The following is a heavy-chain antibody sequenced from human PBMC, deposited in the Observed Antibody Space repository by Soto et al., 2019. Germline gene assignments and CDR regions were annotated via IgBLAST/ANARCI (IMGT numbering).Heavy chain of an antibody. CDR1: GGSFSGYY. Sequence: QVQLQQWGAGLLKPSETLSLTCAVYGGSFSGYYWSWIRQPPGKGLEWIGEINHSGSTNYNPSLKSRVTISVDSSKNQCSLKLSSVTAADTAVYYCARGGPRYSSGWYPYYYYGMDVWGQGTTVTVSS. J-gene: IGHJ6*02. CDR3: ARGGPRYSSGWYPYYYYGMDV. D-gene: IGHD6-19*01. CDR2: INHSGST. V-gene: IGHV4-34*01.